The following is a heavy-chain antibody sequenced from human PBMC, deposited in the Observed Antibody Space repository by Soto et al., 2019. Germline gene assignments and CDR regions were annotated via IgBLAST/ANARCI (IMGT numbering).Heavy chain of an antibody. CDR2: FYYGGST. V-gene: IGHV4-31*03. Sequence: QVQLQESGPGLVKPSQTLSLTCTVSGGSISTGGYYWNWIRQHPGKGLEWIGYFYYGGSTYYNPSLKRRVTISVNTSKNQFSLKLSSVTAADTAVYYCARSVFPWGQGTLVTVSS. CDR3: ARSVFP. CDR1: GGSISTGGYY. J-gene: IGHJ5*02.